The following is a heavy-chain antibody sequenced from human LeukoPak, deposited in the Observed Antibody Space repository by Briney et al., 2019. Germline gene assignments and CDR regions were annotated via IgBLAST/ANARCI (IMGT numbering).Heavy chain of an antibody. CDR3: ASGSPATMRDFDY. CDR1: GGTFSSYA. J-gene: IGHJ4*02. D-gene: IGHD5-24*01. Sequence: GASVKVSCKASGGTFSSYAISWVRQAPGQGLEWMGGIYPIFGTANYAQKFQGRVTITADESTSTAYMELSSLRSEDTAVYYCASGSPATMRDFDYWGQGTLVTVSS. CDR2: IYPIFGTA. V-gene: IGHV1-69*13.